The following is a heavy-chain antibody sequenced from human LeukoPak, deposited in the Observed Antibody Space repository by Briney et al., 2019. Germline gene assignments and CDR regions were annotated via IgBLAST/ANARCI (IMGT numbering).Heavy chain of an antibody. CDR1: GFTFSSYA. D-gene: IGHD6-19*01. CDR3: AKSSYLDKAVALHGMDV. J-gene: IGHJ6*02. CDR2: ISGSGGST. V-gene: IGHV3-23*01. Sequence: KTGGSLRLSCAASGFTFSSYAMSWVRQAPGKGLEWVSAISGSGGSTYYADSVKGRFTISRDNSKNTLYLQINSLRAEDTAVYYCAKSSYLDKAVALHGMDVWGQGTTVTVSS.